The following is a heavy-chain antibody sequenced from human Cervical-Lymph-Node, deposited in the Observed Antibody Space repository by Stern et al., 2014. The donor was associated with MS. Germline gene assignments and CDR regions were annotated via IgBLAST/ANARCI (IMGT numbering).Heavy chain of an antibody. J-gene: IGHJ3*02. CDR2: IYYSGST. D-gene: IGHD1/OR15-1a*01. V-gene: IGHV4-59*01. CDR1: GGSISSYY. CDR3: AGSGPKTTHDAFDI. Sequence: QVQLVQSGPGLVKPSETLSLTCTVSGGSISSYYWSWIRQPPGKGLEWIGYIYYSGSTNYNPSLKSRVTISVDTSKNQFSLKLSSVTAADTAVYYCAGSGPKTTHDAFDIWGQGTMVTVSS.